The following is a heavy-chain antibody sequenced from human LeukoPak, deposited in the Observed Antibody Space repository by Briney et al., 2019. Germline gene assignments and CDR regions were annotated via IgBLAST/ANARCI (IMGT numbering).Heavy chain of an antibody. Sequence: PSETLSLTCAVYGGSFSGYYWSWIRQPPGKGLEWIGEINHSGSTNYNPSLKSRVTIAVDTSKNQFSLKLSSVTAADTAVYYCASKHFGVVTRSLDYWGQGTLVTVSS. CDR2: INHSGST. J-gene: IGHJ4*02. CDR1: GGSFSGYY. V-gene: IGHV4-34*01. D-gene: IGHD3-3*01. CDR3: ASKHFGVVTRSLDY.